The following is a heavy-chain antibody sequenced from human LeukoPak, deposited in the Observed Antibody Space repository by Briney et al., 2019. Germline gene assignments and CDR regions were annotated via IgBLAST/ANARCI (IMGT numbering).Heavy chain of an antibody. CDR1: GGTFSSYA. Sequence: SVKVSCKASGGTFSSYAISWVRQAPGHGLEWMGGIIPIFGTANYAQKFQGRVTITTDESTSTAYMELSSLRSEDTAVYYCASCYASSDYYYYMDVWGKGTTVTVSS. CDR2: IIPIFGTA. CDR3: ASCYASSDYYYYMDV. V-gene: IGHV1-69*05. D-gene: IGHD2-2*01. J-gene: IGHJ6*03.